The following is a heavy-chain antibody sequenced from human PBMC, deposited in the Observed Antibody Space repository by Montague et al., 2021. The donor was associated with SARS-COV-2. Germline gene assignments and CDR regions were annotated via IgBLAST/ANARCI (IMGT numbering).Heavy chain of an antibody. D-gene: IGHD4-23*01. CDR1: GFSLSTSGMC. CDR2: IDWDDDK. V-gene: IGHV2-70*01. J-gene: IGHJ6*02. CDR3: ARMTTVVTLGYYYYYGMDV. Sequence: PALVKPTQILTLTCTFSGFSLSTSGMCVSWIRQPPGKALEWLALIDWDDDKYYSTSLKTRLTISKDTSKNQVVLTMTNMDPVDTATYYCARMTTVVTLGYYYYYGMDVWGQGTTVTVSS.